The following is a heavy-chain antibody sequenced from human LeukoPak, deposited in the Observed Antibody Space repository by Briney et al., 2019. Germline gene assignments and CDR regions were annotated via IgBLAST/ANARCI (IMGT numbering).Heavy chain of an antibody. Sequence: GGSLRLSCAASGFTFSSYWMSWVRQAPGKGLEWVSVIFNGGSTYYADSVKGRFTISRDISKNTLYFQMNSLRAEDTAVYYCATSIVGFTYDEHFQHWGQGTLVTVSS. CDR3: ATSIVGFTYDEHFQH. V-gene: IGHV3-53*01. D-gene: IGHD1-26*01. J-gene: IGHJ1*01. CDR1: GFTFSSYW. CDR2: IFNGGST.